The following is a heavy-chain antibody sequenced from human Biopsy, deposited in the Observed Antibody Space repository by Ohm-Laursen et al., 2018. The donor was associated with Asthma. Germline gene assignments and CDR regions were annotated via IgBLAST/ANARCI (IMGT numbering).Heavy chain of an antibody. CDR2: ISGSGGST. Sequence: SLRLSCAAPAFTFSSYNFHWVRQAPGKGLEWVSAISGSGGSTYYADSVKGRFTISRDKSKNTLYMQMNSLRAEDTAVYYCAKRGSYFDYWGQGTLVTVSS. CDR3: AKRGSYFDY. D-gene: IGHD1-26*01. CDR1: AFTFSSYN. V-gene: IGHV3-23*01. J-gene: IGHJ4*02.